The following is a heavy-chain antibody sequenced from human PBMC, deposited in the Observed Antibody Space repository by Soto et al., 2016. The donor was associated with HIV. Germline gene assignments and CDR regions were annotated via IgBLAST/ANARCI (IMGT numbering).Heavy chain of an antibody. J-gene: IGHJ4*02. D-gene: IGHD3-3*01. CDR3: ARDRSFWTGSLYY. Sequence: EVQLVESGGGLVQPGGSLRLSCAVSGFTFSTYWMHWVRQAPGKGLMWVARINADGSSTSYADSVKGRFTVSRDNAKNTPYLQMNSLRAEDTAVYYCARDRSFWTGSLYYWGQGTLVTVSS. V-gene: IGHV3-74*01. CDR2: INADGSST. CDR1: GFTFSTYW.